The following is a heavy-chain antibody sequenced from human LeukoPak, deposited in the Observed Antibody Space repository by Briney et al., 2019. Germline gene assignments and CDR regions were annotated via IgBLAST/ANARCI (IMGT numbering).Heavy chain of an antibody. D-gene: IGHD3-16*01. V-gene: IGHV3-53*05. J-gene: IGHJ6*03. CDR1: GFTVSSNY. CDR2: IYSGGST. Sequence: PGGSLRLSCAASGFTVSSNYMSWVRQAPGKGLEWVSVIYSGGSTYYADSVKGRFTISRDNSKNTLYLQMNSLRAEDTAVYYCAKDFGGSWELNYYYYYMDVWGKGTTVTVSS. CDR3: AKDFGGSWELNYYYYYMDV.